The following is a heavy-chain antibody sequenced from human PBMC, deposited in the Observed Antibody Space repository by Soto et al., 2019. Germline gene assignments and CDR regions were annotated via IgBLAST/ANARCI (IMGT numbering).Heavy chain of an antibody. CDR1: GGSISSYY. V-gene: IGHV4-4*07. J-gene: IGHJ5*02. Sequence: QVQLQESGPGLVKPSETLSLTCTVSGGSISSYYWSWIRQPAGKGLEWIGRIYTSGSTNYNPSLKSRVTMSVDTSKNRFPLKLSSVTAADTAVYYGARARWDIVVVTAATSLFGWFAPWGQGPLVTVSS. CDR3: ARARWDIVVVTAATSLFGWFAP. D-gene: IGHD2-2*01. CDR2: IYTSGST.